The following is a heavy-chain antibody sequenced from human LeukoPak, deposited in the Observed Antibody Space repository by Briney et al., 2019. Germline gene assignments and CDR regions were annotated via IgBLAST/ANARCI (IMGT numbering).Heavy chain of an antibody. V-gene: IGHV4-59*08. D-gene: IGHD2-21*02. CDR2: IYYSGST. Sequence: SETLSLTCTVSGGSISSYYWSWIRQPPGKGLEWIGYIYYSGSTSYNPSLKSRVTISVDTSKNQFSLKLSSVTAADTAVYYCARSDSYCGGDCYLYYFDYWGQGTLITVSS. CDR1: GGSISSYY. J-gene: IGHJ4*02. CDR3: ARSDSYCGGDCYLYYFDY.